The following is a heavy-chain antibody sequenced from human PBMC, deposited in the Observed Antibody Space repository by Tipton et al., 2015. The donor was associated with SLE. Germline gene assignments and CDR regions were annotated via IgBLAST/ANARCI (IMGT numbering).Heavy chain of an antibody. CDR1: GFTFSSYS. V-gene: IGHV4-59*08. CDR3: ARQRLRLLSPLDA. J-gene: IGHJ6*02. CDR2: VCNSVST. Sequence: LRLSCAASGFTFSSYSINWIRQSPGKGLEWIACVCNSVSTNYDPSLKSRGTISVDTSKNHFSLELTSVTAADTAVYYCARQRLRLLSPLDAWGQGTTVTVS. D-gene: IGHD3-10*01.